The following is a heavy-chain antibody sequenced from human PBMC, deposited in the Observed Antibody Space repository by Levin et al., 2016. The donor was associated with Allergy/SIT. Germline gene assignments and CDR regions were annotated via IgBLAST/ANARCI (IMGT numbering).Heavy chain of an antibody. Sequence: GGSLRLSCAASGFTFSDSIIHWVRQASGKGLEWVGRIRSKADKYATEYAASLKGRFTISRDDSKRTAYLQMNSLTTDDTAVYFCTRHEIIEYYFGSGSSYKVVDYWGQGTLVTVSS. CDR1: GFTFSDSI. J-gene: IGHJ4*02. V-gene: IGHV3-73*01. D-gene: IGHD3-10*01. CDR2: IRSKADKYAT. CDR3: TRHEIIEYYFGSGSSYKVVDY.